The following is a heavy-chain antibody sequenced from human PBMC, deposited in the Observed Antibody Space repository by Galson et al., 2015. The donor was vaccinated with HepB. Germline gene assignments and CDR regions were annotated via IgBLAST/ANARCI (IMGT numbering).Heavy chain of an antibody. Sequence: SLRLSCAASGFTFSSYGMHWVRQATGKGLEWVSAIGTAGDPYYPGSVKGRFTISRENAKNSLYLQMNSLRAGDTAVYYCARGGSGSLYWYFDLWGRGTLVTVSS. CDR1: GFTFSSYG. CDR2: IGTAGDP. CDR3: ARGGSGSLYWYFDL. J-gene: IGHJ2*01. D-gene: IGHD3-10*01. V-gene: IGHV3-13*05.